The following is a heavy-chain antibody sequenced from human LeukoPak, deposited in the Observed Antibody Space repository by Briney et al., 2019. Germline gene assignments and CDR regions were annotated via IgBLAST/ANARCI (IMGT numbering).Heavy chain of an antibody. Sequence: PSQTLSLTCTVSGGSISSGGYHWSWIRQHPGKGLEWIGYIYYSGSTNYNPSLKSRVTISVDTSKNQFSLKLSSVTAADTAVYFCARAASYSSGWGLWGQGTLVTVSS. CDR1: GGSISSGGYH. V-gene: IGHV4-61*08. CDR2: IYYSGST. D-gene: IGHD6-19*01. J-gene: IGHJ4*02. CDR3: ARAASYSSGWGL.